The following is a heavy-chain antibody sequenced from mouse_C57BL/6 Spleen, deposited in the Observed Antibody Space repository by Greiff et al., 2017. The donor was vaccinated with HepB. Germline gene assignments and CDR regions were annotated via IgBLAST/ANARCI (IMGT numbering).Heavy chain of an antibody. D-gene: IGHD1-1*01. V-gene: IGHV1-64*01. CDR2: IHPNSGSI. J-gene: IGHJ2*01. Sequence: QVQLQQPGAELVKPGASVKLSCKASGYTFTSYWMHWVKQRPGQGLEWIGKIHPNSGSINYNEKFKSKATLTVDNSSSTAYMQLSSLTSEDSAVYYCARENYGSPFDYWGQGTTLTVSS. CDR1: GYTFTSYW. CDR3: ARENYGSPFDY.